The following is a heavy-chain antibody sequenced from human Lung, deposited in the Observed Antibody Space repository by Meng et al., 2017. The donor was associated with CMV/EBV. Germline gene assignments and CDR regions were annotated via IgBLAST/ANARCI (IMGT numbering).Heavy chain of an antibody. CDR3: ARVWGKGSGYDFDL. CDR2: ISTGGRDL. V-gene: IGHV3-21*01. CDR1: GFTFSSYD. Sequence: ESXKISXAASGFTFSSYDMSWVRQAPGKGLEWVSSISTGGRDLYYADSVKGRFTISRDNAKNSLYLQMNSLRAEDTGVYFCARVWGKGSGYDFDLWGRGTPVTVSS. D-gene: IGHD5-12*01. J-gene: IGHJ4*02.